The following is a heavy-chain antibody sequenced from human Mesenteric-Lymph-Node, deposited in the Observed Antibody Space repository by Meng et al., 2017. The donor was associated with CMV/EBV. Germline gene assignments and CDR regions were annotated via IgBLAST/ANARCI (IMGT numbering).Heavy chain of an antibody. CDR2: IIPIFGTA. J-gene: IGHJ4*02. D-gene: IGHD3-3*01. V-gene: IGHV1-69*05. Sequence: SVKVSCKASGGTFSSYAISWVRQAPGQGLEWMGGIIPIFGTANYAQKFQGRVTMTRDTSTSTVYMELGSLRSEDTAVYYCARDLASDFWKGYYNRPLAVAFDSWGQGTLVTVSS. CDR3: ARDLASDFWKGYYNRPLAVAFDS. CDR1: GGTFSSYA.